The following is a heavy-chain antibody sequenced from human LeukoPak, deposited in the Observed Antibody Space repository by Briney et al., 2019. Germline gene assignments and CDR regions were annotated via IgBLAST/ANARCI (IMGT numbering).Heavy chain of an antibody. D-gene: IGHD6-13*01. CDR2: IYQSGST. CDR1: GGSISSGGYS. CDR3: GRGGIAAAASGIDY. J-gene: IGHJ4*02. Sequence: SETLSLTCAVSGGSISSGGYSWRWIRQPPGKGLEWIGYIYQSGSTYYNPSLKSRVTISVDRSKNQFSLKLSSVTAADTAVYYCGRGGIAAAASGIDYWGQGTLVTVSS. V-gene: IGHV4-30-2*01.